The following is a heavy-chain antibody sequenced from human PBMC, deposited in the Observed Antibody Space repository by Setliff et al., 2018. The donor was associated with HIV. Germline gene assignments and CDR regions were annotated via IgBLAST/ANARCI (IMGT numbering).Heavy chain of an antibody. CDR1: GGAISSGSYY. D-gene: IGHD3-22*01. CDR3: ARLRITMIMMLNYFDY. V-gene: IGHV4-61*02. CDR2: IYTSGST. J-gene: IGHJ4*02. Sequence: SETLSLTCTVSGGAISSGSYYWSWIRQPDGKGLEWIGRIYTSGSTNYNPSLKSRVTISVDTSKNQFSLKLRSVTAADTAVYFCARLRITMIMMLNYFDYWGQGTLVTVSA.